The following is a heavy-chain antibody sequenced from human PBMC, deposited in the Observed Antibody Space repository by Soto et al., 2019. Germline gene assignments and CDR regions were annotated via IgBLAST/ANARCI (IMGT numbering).Heavy chain of an antibody. CDR1: GFTLSTYG. J-gene: IGHJ4*02. Sequence: GGSLRLSCAASGFTLSTYGMHWVRQAPGKGLEWVTSIWYDGSNKYYADSVKGRFTISRDKSKNTLYLQMNNLRAEDTAVYYCARDPYYDTSGHFSGVGGFDCWGQGTLVTVSS. CDR3: ARDPYYDTSGHFSGVGGFDC. D-gene: IGHD3-22*01. V-gene: IGHV3-33*01. CDR2: IWYDGSNK.